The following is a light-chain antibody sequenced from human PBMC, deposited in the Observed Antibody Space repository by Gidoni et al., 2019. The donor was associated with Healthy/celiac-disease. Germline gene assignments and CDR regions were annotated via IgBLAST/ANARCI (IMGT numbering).Light chain of an antibody. CDR1: KWGDKY. CDR2: QDS. V-gene: IGLV3-1*01. Sequence: SYELTQPPSVSVSPGQTASITCSGDKWGDKYACWYQQKPGQSPVLVIYQDSKRPSGIPERFSGSNSGNTATLTISGTQAMDEADYYCRAWDSSSYVFGTGTKVTVL. CDR3: RAWDSSSYV. J-gene: IGLJ1*01.